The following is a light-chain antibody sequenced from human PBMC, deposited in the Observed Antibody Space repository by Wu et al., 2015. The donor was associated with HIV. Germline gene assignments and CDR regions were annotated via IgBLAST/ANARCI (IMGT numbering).Light chain of an antibody. CDR3: QQYGGSPLYT. J-gene: IGKJ2*01. V-gene: IGKV3-20*01. CDR1: QSISSSY. CDR2: GAS. Sequence: EVVLTQSPGTLSLSAGERATLSCRASQSISSSYLAWYQQKPGQAPRLLIYGASSRATGIPDRFSGSGSGTDFTLTISRLEPEDFAVYYCQQYGGSPLYTFGQGTKLEIK.